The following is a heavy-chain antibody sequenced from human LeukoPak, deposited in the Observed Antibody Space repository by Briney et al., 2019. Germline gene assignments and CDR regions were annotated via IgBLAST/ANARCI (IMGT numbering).Heavy chain of an antibody. Sequence: GSLRLSCAASGFTFSSYAMHWVRQAPGKGLEWVAVISYDGSNKYYADPVKGRFTISRDNSKNTLYLQMNSLRAEDTAVYYCARAGYSSSWYVGAFDYWGQGTLVTVSS. J-gene: IGHJ4*02. V-gene: IGHV3-30-3*01. CDR3: ARAGYSSSWYVGAFDY. CDR1: GFTFSSYA. D-gene: IGHD6-13*01. CDR2: ISYDGSNK.